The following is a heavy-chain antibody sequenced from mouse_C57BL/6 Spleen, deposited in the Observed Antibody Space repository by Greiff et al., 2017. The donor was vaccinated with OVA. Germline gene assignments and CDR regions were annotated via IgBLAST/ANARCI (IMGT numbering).Heavy chain of an antibody. CDR3: VRGLNYFDY. CDR2: IRSKSNNYAT. CDR1: GFSFNTYA. V-gene: IGHV10-1*01. J-gene: IGHJ2*01. D-gene: IGHD3-1*01. Sequence: EVMLVESGGGLVQPKGSLKLSCAASGFSFNTYAMNWVRQAPGKGLEWVARIRSKSNNYATYYADSVKDRFTISRDDSESMLYLQMNNLKTEDTAMYYCVRGLNYFDYWGQGTTLTVSS.